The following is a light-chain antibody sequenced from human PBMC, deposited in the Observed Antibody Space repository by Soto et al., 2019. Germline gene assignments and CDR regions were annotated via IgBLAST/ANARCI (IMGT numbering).Light chain of an antibody. CDR3: LQYGSSPLT. CDR1: QSVSSSF. J-gene: IGKJ4*01. V-gene: IGKV3-20*01. Sequence: EIVLTQSPGTLSLSPGERATLSCRASQSVSSSFLARYQQKPGQAPRLLIYGASSRAPGIPDRFSGSGSGTDFPLTISRLEPEDVAVYYCLQYGSSPLTVGGGTKVDIK. CDR2: GAS.